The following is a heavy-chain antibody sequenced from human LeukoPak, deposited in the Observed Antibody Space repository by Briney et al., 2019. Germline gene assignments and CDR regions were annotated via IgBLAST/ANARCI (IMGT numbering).Heavy chain of an antibody. CDR1: GGSISSYY. CDR3: AKAPPAGGYI. J-gene: IGHJ3*02. V-gene: IGHV4-59*08. D-gene: IGHD2-8*02. CDR2: IYYSGST. Sequence: SETLSLTCTVSGGSISSYYWSWIRQPPGKGLEWIGYIYYSGSTNYNPSLKSRVTISVDTSKNQFSLKLSSVTAADTAVYYCAKAPPAGGYIWGQGTMVTVSS.